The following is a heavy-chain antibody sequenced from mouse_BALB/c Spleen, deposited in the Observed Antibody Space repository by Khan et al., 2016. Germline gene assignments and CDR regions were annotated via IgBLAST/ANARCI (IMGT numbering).Heavy chain of an antibody. CDR2: IDPENGNT. CDR1: GFNIKDNY. J-gene: IGHJ3*01. Sequence: VQLQQSGAELVRPGASVKLSCKASGFNIKDNYMHWVKQRPEQGLECIGWIDPENGNTIYAPKFQGKASITADTSSNTAYMQLSSLTSEDTAVYCCARGYYGNYAAYWGQGALVTVSA. D-gene: IGHD2-1*01. CDR3: ARGYYGNYAAY. V-gene: IGHV14-1*02.